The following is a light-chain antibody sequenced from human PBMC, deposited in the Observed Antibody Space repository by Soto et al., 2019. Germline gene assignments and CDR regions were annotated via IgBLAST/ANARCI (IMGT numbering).Light chain of an antibody. Sequence: DIQMTQSPSTLSASVGDRVTITCRASQTISNYLTWYQQRPGKAPKLLIYRSSILQNGVPSRFSGSGSGTEFTLTNSSLQTDNYATYSCQQYYIYATFGQVTRVEI. J-gene: IGKJ1*01. V-gene: IGKV1-5*03. CDR2: RSS. CDR1: QTISNY. CDR3: QQYYIYAT.